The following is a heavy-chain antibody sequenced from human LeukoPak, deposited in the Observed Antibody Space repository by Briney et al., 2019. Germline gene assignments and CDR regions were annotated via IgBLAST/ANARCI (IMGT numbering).Heavy chain of an antibody. CDR2: INPSGGST. V-gene: IGHV1-46*01. J-gene: IGHJ4*02. CDR3: ARDRAGSFLGVVGVGSRSDY. Sequence: ASVKVSCKASGYTFTSYYMHWVRQAPGQGLEWMGIINPSGGSTSYAQKFQGRVTMTRDTSTSTVYMELSSLRSEDTAVYYCARDRAGSFLGVVGVGSRSDYGGRGPLVTVSS. D-gene: IGHD3-3*01. CDR1: GYTFTSYY.